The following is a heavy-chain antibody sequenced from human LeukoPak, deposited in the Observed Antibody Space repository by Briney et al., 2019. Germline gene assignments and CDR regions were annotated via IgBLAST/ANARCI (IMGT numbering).Heavy chain of an antibody. CDR1: GFTFSSYW. Sequence: GGSLRLSCAASGFTFSSYWLSWVRQAPGKGLEWAANIKEDGSARHYADSVKGRFTISRDNAKKSLYLQMSSLRAEDTAVYYCAIAAGWEQAYWGQGTLVTVSS. CDR3: AIAAGWEQAY. J-gene: IGHJ4*02. CDR2: IKEDGSAR. V-gene: IGHV3-7*01. D-gene: IGHD1-26*01.